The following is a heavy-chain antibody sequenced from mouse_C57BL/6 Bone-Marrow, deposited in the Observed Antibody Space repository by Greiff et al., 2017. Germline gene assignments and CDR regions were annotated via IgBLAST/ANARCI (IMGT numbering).Heavy chain of an antibody. J-gene: IGHJ1*03. Sequence: QVQLKQSGAELVRPGTSVKVSCKASGYAFTNYLIEWVKQRPGQGLEWIGVINPGSGGTNYNEKFKGKATLTADKSSSTADMQLSSLTSEDSAVYVCARGDYYGSSSHFDVWGTGTTVTVSS. CDR3: ARGDYYGSSSHFDV. CDR1: GYAFTNYL. V-gene: IGHV1-54*01. CDR2: INPGSGGT. D-gene: IGHD1-1*01.